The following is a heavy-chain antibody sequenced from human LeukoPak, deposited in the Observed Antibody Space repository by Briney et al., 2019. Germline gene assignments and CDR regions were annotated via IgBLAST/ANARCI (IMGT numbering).Heavy chain of an antibody. J-gene: IGHJ4*02. CDR1: GFTFSSYS. D-gene: IGHD3-22*01. V-gene: IGHV3-7*01. CDR3: ARLRITMIVVVKAVYFDY. Sequence: GGSLRLSCAASGFTFSSYSMNWVRQAPGKGLEWVANIKQDGSEKYYVDSVKGRFTISRDNAKNSLYLQMNSLRAEDTAVYYCARLRITMIVVVKAVYFDYWGQGTLVTVSS. CDR2: IKQDGSEK.